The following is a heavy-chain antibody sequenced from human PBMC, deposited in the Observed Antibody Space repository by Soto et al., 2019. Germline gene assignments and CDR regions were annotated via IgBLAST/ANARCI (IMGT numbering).Heavy chain of an antibody. CDR2: INHSGST. V-gene: IGHV4-34*01. CDR1: GGSFSGYY. J-gene: IGHJ3*02. D-gene: IGHD1-20*01. Sequence: QVQLQQWGAGLLKPSETLSLTCAVYGGSFSGYYWSWIRQPPGKGLEWIGEINHSGSTNYNPSLKSRVTISVDTSKNQFSLKLSSVTAADTAVYSCAREAYNWNDEVRTFDIWGQGTMVTVSS. CDR3: AREAYNWNDEVRTFDI.